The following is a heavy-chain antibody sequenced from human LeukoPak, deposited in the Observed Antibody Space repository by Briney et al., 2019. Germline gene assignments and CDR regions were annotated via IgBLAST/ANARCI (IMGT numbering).Heavy chain of an antibody. J-gene: IGHJ6*02. CDR3: AKDQWGAENWGSYYYYYGMDV. V-gene: IGHV3-30*18. D-gene: IGHD7-27*01. CDR2: ISYDGSNK. CDR1: GFTFSSYG. Sequence: GGSLRLSCAASGFTFSSYGMHWVRQAPGKGLEWVAVISYDGSNKYYADSVKGRFTISRDNSKNTLYLQMNSLRAEDTAVYYCAKDQWGAENWGSYYYYYGMDVWGQGTTVTVSS.